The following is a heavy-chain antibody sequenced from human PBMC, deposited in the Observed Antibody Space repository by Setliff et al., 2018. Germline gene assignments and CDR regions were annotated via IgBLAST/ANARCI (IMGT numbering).Heavy chain of an antibody. CDR2: VYYSGAA. V-gene: IGHV4-59*01. J-gene: IGHJ6*03. CDR1: GGSFSTYY. Sequence: ASETLSLTCTVSGGSFSTYYWSWIRQAPGKGLEWIGHVYYSGAANYNPSLKSRVTISGDTSKNQVSLRLSSVTAADTAVYYCATRKSSGRLYYMDVWGKGTTVTVSS. D-gene: IGHD1-26*01. CDR3: ATRKSSGRLYYMDV.